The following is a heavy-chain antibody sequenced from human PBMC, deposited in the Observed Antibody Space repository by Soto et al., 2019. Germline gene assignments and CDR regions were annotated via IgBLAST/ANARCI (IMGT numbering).Heavy chain of an antibody. Sequence: GGSLRLSCAASGFTFSNAWMNWVRQAPGKGLEWVGRINSKTDGGTTDYAAPVKGRFTISRDDSKNTLYLQMNSLKTEDTAVYYCTTDNGIESYFDYWGQGTLVTVSS. D-gene: IGHD3-3*02. J-gene: IGHJ4*02. V-gene: IGHV3-15*07. CDR2: INSKTDGGTT. CDR3: TTDNGIESYFDY. CDR1: GFTFSNAW.